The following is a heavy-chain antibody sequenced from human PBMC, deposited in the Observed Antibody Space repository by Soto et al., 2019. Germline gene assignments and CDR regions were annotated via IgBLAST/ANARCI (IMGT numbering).Heavy chain of an antibody. V-gene: IGHV4-34*01. CDR2: INHSGST. CDR3: ARGGGSGSRYYYYYGMDV. CDR1: GGSFSGYY. Sequence: SETLSLTCAVYGGSFSGYYWSWIRQPPGKGLEWIGEINHSGSTNYNPSLKSRVTISVDTSKNQFSLKLSSVTAADTAVYYCARGGGSGSRYYYYYGMDVWGQGTTVTVSS. D-gene: IGHD3-10*01. J-gene: IGHJ6*02.